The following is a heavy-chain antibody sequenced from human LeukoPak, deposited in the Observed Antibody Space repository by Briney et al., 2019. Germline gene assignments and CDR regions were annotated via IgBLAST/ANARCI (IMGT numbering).Heavy chain of an antibody. CDR2: INHSGST. V-gene: IGHV4-34*01. CDR1: GGSFSGYY. J-gene: IGHJ4*02. CDR3: ARGIRITMVRGVLYYFDY. Sequence: SETLSLTCAVYGGSFSGYYWSWIRQPPGNGLEWIGEINHSGSTNYNPSLKSRVTISVDTSKNQFSLKLSSVTAADTAVYYCARGIRITMVRGVLYYFDYWGQGTLVTVSS. D-gene: IGHD3-10*01.